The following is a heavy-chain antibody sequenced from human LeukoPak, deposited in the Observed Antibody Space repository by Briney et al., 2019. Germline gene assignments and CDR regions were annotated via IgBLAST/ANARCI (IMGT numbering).Heavy chain of an antibody. Sequence: GGSLRLSCAVSGITLSNYGMTWVRQAPGKGLEWVAGISDTGGRTNYADSVKGRFTISRDNPKNTLYLQMNSLRAEDTAVYFCAKRGVVIRVILVGFHKEAYYFDSWAREPWSPSPQ. J-gene: IGHJ4*02. CDR3: AKRGVVIRVILVGFHKEAYYFDS. V-gene: IGHV3-23*01. CDR2: ISDTGGRT. D-gene: IGHD3-22*01. CDR1: GITLSNYG.